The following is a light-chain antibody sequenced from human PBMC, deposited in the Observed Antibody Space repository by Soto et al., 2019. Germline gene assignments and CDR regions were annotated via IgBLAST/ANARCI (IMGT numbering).Light chain of an antibody. J-gene: IGLJ2*01. CDR2: DVN. CDR1: SSDVGGYNY. V-gene: IGLV2-14*03. Sequence: QSALTQPASVSGSPGQSITISCTGTSSDVGGYNYVSWYQHHPGKVPKLLIYDVNMRPPGISNRFSGSKSGNTASLTISGIQAEYEAYYYCGSYTNSITLVFGGGTKLTVL. CDR3: GSYTNSITLV.